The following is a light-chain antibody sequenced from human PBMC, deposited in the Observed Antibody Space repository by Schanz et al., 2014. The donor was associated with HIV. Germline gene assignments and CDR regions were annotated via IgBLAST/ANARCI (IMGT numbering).Light chain of an antibody. CDR1: SSDIGGYKH. J-gene: IGLJ1*01. V-gene: IGLV2-14*03. CDR3: NSYAGSTNYV. Sequence: QSALTQPASVSGSPGQSITISCTGTSSDIGGYKHPSWYQHHPGKAPKLLIFDVDNRPSGVSHRFSAYKSGNTASLTISGLQAEDEADYYCNSYAGSTNYVFGTGTKLTVL. CDR2: DVD.